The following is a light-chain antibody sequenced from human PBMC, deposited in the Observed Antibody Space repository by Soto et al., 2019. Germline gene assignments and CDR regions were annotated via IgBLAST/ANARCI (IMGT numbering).Light chain of an antibody. J-gene: IGKJ5*01. V-gene: IGKV1-39*01. Sequence: DIQMTQSPSSLSAVVGDRVTITCRTSQSIRSYLNWYQQKSGKAPKLLISAASNLQSVVPYRFSGSGSGTAFTLTIISLQPEAVATYYCQHSPSTPRITFGQGTRLEIK. CDR3: QHSPSTPRIT. CDR2: AAS. CDR1: QSIRSY.